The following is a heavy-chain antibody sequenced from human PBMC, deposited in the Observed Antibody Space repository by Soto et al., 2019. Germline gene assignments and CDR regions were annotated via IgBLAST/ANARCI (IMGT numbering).Heavy chain of an antibody. CDR3: AGHGPYGDIPFDL. D-gene: IGHD4-17*01. Sequence: QLQLQESGPRLVKPSETLSLTCTVSGGSISGSISYWGWIRQPPEKGLEWIGSIYSGGATSYSPSLKTRVNLSVDTSKNPVSLDLTSATAADTAVYCGAGHGPYGDIPFDLWGQGALVTVSS. CDR2: IYSGGAT. V-gene: IGHV4-39*01. J-gene: IGHJ4*02. CDR1: GGSISGSISY.